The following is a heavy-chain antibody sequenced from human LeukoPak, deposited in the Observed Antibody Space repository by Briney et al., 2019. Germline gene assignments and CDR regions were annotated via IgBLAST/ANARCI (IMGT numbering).Heavy chain of an antibody. CDR1: GFSFSAFA. V-gene: IGHV3-30*02. Sequence: PGGSLRLSCAASGFSFSAFAMHWVRQAPGKGLEWLAFIKYDGSEKYHADSVKGRLTISRDNSKETLYLQVNSLRGEDTAVYYCAKDRAASTTGGYFESWGQGAPVIVSS. D-gene: IGHD4-17*01. CDR3: AKDRAASTTGGYFES. J-gene: IGHJ1*01. CDR2: IKYDGSEK.